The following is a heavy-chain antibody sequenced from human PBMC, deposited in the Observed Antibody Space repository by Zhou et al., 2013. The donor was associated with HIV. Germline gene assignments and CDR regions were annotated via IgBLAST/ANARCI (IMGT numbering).Heavy chain of an antibody. D-gene: IGHD3-22*01. CDR1: GYTFTDYY. CDR2: VDPEDGET. V-gene: IGHV1-69-2*01. Sequence: EVQLVQSGAEVKKPGATVKISCKVSGYTFTDYYMHWVQQAPGKGLEWMGLVDPEDGETIYAEKFQGRVTITADTSTDTAYMELSSLRSEDTAVYYCATDSLRLRLARDSSGTGGFDPVGPGNPGHRLL. J-gene: IGHJ5*02. CDR3: ATDSLRLRLARDSSGTGGFDP.